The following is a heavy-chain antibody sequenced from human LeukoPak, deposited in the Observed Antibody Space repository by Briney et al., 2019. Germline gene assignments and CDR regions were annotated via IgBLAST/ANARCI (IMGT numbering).Heavy chain of an antibody. CDR2: IYHSGST. V-gene: IGHV4-4*02. CDR1: GGSISSSNW. D-gene: IGHD5-18*01. CDR3: ARTDGYSYGYFDY. J-gene: IGHJ4*02. Sequence: PSETLSLTCAVSGGSISSSNWWSWVRQPPGKGLERIGEIYHSGSTNYNPSLKSRVTISVDKSKNQFSLKLSSVTAADTAVYYCARTDGYSYGYFDYWGQGTLVTVSS.